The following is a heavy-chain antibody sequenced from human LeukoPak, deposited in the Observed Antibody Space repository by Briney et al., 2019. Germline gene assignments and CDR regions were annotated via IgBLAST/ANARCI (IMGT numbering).Heavy chain of an antibody. CDR2: ISGSGGRT. CDR1: GFTFSSYA. D-gene: IGHD7-27*01. J-gene: IGHJ4*02. CDR3: AKDFVSGDGKWEVDY. V-gene: IGHV3-23*01. Sequence: HPGGSLRLSCAASGFTFSSYAMSWVRQAPGKGLEWVSAISGSGGRTYYADSVKGRFTISRDNSKNRLYLQMNSLRAEDTAMYYCAKDFVSGDGKWEVDYWGQGTLVTVSS.